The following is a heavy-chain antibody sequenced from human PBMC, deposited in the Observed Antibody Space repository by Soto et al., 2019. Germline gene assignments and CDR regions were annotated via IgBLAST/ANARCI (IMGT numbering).Heavy chain of an antibody. V-gene: IGHV3-66*01. Sequence: PGGSLRLSCAASGFTVSSNYMSWVRQAPGKGLEWVSVIYSGGSTYYADSVKGRFTISRDNSKNTLYLQMNSLRAEDTAVYYCARSLVVVVAATPGWFDPWGQGTLVTVSS. CDR3: ARSLVVVVAATPGWFDP. D-gene: IGHD2-15*01. CDR2: IYSGGST. CDR1: GFTVSSNY. J-gene: IGHJ5*02.